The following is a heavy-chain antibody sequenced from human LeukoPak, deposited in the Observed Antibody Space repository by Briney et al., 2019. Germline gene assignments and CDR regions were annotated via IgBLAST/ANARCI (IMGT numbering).Heavy chain of an antibody. CDR1: GGSFSGYY. CDR3: ARAGYSSSWNY. CDR2: INHSGST. J-gene: IGHJ4*02. V-gene: IGHV4-34*01. Sequence: SETLSLTCAVYGGSFSGYYWSWIRQPPGKGLEWIGEINHSGSTNYNPSLERRVTISVDTSKNQFSLRLSSVTAADTAVYYCARAGYSSSWNYWGQGTLVTVSS. D-gene: IGHD6-13*01.